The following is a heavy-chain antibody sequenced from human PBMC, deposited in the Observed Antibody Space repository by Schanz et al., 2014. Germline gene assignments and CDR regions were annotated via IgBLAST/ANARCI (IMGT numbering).Heavy chain of an antibody. CDR3: ARGPSQGYSYGHNIGAYYYGMDV. CDR2: INAGTGNT. Sequence: QVQLVQSGAEMKKPGASVKVSCKASGYSFTPFPIHWVRQAPGQRLEWMGWINAGTGNTEYSQKFQGRVTITRDTLASTAYMEVSSLRSEDTAVYYCARGPSQGYSYGHNIGAYYYGMDVWGQGTTVTVSS. V-gene: IGHV1-3*01. D-gene: IGHD5-18*01. CDR1: GYSFTPFP. J-gene: IGHJ6*02.